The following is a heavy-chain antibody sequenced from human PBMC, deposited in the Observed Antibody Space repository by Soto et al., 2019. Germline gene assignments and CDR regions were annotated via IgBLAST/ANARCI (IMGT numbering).Heavy chain of an antibody. V-gene: IGHV3-30*18. CDR1: GFTFSSYG. Sequence: LRLSCAASGFTFSSYGMHWVRQAPGKGLEWVAVISYDGSNKYYADSVKGRYTISRDNSKNTLYLQMNSLRAEDTAVYYCAKGERSGYYSYYYGMDVWGQGTTVTVSS. D-gene: IGHD3-3*01. CDR3: AKGERSGYYSYYYGMDV. J-gene: IGHJ6*02. CDR2: ISYDGSNK.